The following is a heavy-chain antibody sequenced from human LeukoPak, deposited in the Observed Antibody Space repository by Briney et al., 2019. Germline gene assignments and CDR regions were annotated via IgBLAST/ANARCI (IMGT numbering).Heavy chain of an antibody. V-gene: IGHV1-69*13. CDR3: ARDQAAAGPPDFYYYYYGMDV. J-gene: IGHJ6*02. CDR2: IIPIFGTA. D-gene: IGHD6-13*01. CDR1: GGTLSSYA. Sequence: SVKVSCKASGGTLSSYAISWVRQALGQGLEWMGGIIPIFGTANYAQKFQGRVTITADESTSTAYMELSSLRSEDTAVYYCARDQAAAGPPDFYYYYYGMDVWGQGTTVTVSS.